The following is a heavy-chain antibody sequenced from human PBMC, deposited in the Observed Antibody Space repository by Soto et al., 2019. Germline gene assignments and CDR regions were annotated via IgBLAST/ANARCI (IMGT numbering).Heavy chain of an antibody. CDR3: ASWHEREHAYDV. Sequence: DVQLVESGGGLIQPGESLRLSCAAFGLTVSGKKYVAWVRQAPGKRLEWVSALYDVDGTYYADSVKGRFTTSRDSSKTTVYLQMNGLRPDDTAVYYCASWHEREHAYDVWGQGTTVTVSS. J-gene: IGHJ3*01. D-gene: IGHD1-1*01. V-gene: IGHV3-53*01. CDR2: LYDVDGT. CDR1: GLTVSGKKY.